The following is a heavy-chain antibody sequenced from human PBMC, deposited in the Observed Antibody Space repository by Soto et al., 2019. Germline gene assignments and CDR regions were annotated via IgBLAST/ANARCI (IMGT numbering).Heavy chain of an antibody. Sequence: LRLSCAASGFTFSSNAMSWVRQAPGKGLEWVSTISGNGGSTYDADSVKGRFTISRDNSKNTLYLQMNSLRAEDTAVYYCAKAFVYSNSPMDVWGQGTTVTVS. CDR3: AKAFVYSNSPMDV. CDR2: ISGNGGST. D-gene: IGHD4-4*01. J-gene: IGHJ6*02. V-gene: IGHV3-23*01. CDR1: GFTFSSNA.